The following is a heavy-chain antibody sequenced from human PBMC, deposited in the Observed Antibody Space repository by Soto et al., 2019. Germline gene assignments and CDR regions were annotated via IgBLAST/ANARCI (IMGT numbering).Heavy chain of an antibody. D-gene: IGHD1-1*01. J-gene: IGHJ3*02. CDR2: IWYDGSNK. CDR1: GFTFSSYG. Sequence: GGSLRLSCAASGFTFSSYGMHWVCQAPGKGLEWVAVIWYDGSNKYYADSVKGRSTISRDNSKNTLYLQMNSLRAEDTAVYYCARNWAAGNAFDIWGQGTMVTVSS. V-gene: IGHV3-33*01. CDR3: ARNWAAGNAFDI.